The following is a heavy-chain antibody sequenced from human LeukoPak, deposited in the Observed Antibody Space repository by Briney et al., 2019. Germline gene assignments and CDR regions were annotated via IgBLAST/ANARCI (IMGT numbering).Heavy chain of an antibody. J-gene: IGHJ5*02. CDR1: GDSISTTRYH. CDR3: ARHLMSVIDP. D-gene: IGHD2-8*01. CDR2: IFYTGST. Sequence: PSETLSPTCAVSGDSISTTRYHWGWIRQPPGKGLEWMASIFYTGSTYYNSSLKSRVTISVDTSKNQFSLKLTSVTAADTAVYYCARHLMSVIDPWGQGTLVTVSS. V-gene: IGHV4-39*01.